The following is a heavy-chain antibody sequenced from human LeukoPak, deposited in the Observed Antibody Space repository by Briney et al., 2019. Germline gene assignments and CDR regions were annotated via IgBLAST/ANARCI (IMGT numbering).Heavy chain of an antibody. CDR1: GGSISSGDYY. CDR2: IYYGGST. D-gene: IGHD3-22*01. Sequence: PSETLSLTCTVSGGSISSGDYYWSWIRQPPGKGLEWIGYIYYGGSTYYNPSLKSRVTISVDTSKNQFSLKLSSVTAADTAVYYCARVKVESDSSGYYYLDYWGQGTLVTVSS. J-gene: IGHJ4*02. V-gene: IGHV4-30-4*01. CDR3: ARVKVESDSSGYYYLDY.